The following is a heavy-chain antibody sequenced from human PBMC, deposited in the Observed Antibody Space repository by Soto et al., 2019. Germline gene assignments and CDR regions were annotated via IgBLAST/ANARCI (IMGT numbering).Heavy chain of an antibody. Sequence: SETLSLTCAVYGGSFSGYYWSWIRQPPGKGLEWIGEINHSGSTNYNPSLKSRVTISVDTSKNQFSLKLSSVTAADTAVYYCARSPIFSYYGSGSYYRRFDYWGQGTLVTVSS. D-gene: IGHD3-10*01. CDR2: INHSGST. V-gene: IGHV4-34*01. J-gene: IGHJ4*02. CDR1: GGSFSGYY. CDR3: ARSPIFSYYGSGSYYRRFDY.